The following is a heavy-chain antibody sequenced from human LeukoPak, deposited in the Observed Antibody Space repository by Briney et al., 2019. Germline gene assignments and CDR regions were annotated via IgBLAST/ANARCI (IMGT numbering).Heavy chain of an antibody. J-gene: IGHJ5*02. V-gene: IGHV4-34*01. CDR2: INHSGST. Sequence: PSETLSLTCAVYGGSFSGYYWSWIRQPPGKGLEWIGEINHSGSTNYNPSLKSRVTISVDTSKNQFSLKLSSVTAADTAVHYCARARYYDFWSGYYRTWFDPWGQGTLVTVSS. D-gene: IGHD3-3*01. CDR1: GGSFSGYY. CDR3: ARARYYDFWSGYYRTWFDP.